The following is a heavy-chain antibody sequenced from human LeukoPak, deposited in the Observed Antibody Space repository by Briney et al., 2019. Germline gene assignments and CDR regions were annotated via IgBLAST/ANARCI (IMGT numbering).Heavy chain of an antibody. CDR3: VRDQGDRTGSL. CDR1: GFNLGDFW. D-gene: IGHD2-15*01. V-gene: IGHV3-7*01. Sequence: GGSLRLSCVAYGFNLGDFWVNWLRQAPGKGLEWVANMNQDGRQTNYLDSVKGRFTISRDNARNSVYLQMDSLRDEDTSLYYCVRDQGDRTGSLWGQGTLVTVST. J-gene: IGHJ4*02. CDR2: MNQDGRQT.